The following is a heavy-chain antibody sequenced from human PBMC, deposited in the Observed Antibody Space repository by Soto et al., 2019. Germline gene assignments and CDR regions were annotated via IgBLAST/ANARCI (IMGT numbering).Heavy chain of an antibody. CDR1: GFTFSNAW. CDR2: IKGKTDGGTT. V-gene: IGHV3-15*01. D-gene: IGHD3-10*01. Sequence: GGSLRLSCAASGFTFSNAWMNWVRQAPGKGLEWVGRIKGKTDGGTTDYAAPVKGRFTISRDDSKNTLYLQMNSLKTEDTAVYYCTTEDSVMVRGVITPDDYYYGMDVWGQGTTVTVSS. J-gene: IGHJ6*02. CDR3: TTEDSVMVRGVITPDDYYYGMDV.